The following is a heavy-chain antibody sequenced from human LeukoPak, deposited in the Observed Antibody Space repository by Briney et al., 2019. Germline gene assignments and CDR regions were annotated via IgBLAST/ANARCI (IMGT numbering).Heavy chain of an antibody. D-gene: IGHD3-9*01. Sequence: GGSLRLSCAASGFTVITNDMTWVRQAPGKGLEWVSVLYSDGNTKYADSVQGRFTISRDNSKNTLYLEMNSLRAEDTAVYYCARGRYDVLAGYQPPYFDYWGQGTLVTVSS. CDR3: ARGRYDVLAGYQPPYFDY. CDR2: LYSDGNT. V-gene: IGHV3-53*01. J-gene: IGHJ4*02. CDR1: GFTVITND.